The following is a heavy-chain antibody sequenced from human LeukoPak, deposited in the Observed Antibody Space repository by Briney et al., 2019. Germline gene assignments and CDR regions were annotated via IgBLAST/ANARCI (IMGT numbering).Heavy chain of an antibody. CDR2: ISGSGGST. CDR1: GFTFSSYA. CDR3: AKVGSYYYDSGGYFDY. J-gene: IGHJ4*02. D-gene: IGHD3-22*01. V-gene: IGHV3-23*01. Sequence: PGGSLRLSCAASGFTFSSYAMSWVRQAPGKGLEWVSAISGSGGSTYYADSVKGRFTISRDNSKNTLYLQMNSLRAEDTAVYYCAKVGSYYYDSGGYFDYWGQGTLVTVSS.